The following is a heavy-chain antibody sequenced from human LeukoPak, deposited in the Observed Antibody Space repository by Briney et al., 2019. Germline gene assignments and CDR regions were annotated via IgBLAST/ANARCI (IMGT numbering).Heavy chain of an antibody. V-gene: IGHV1-69*13. Sequence: SVKVSCKASGGTFSSYAISWVRQAPGQGLEWMGGIIPIFGTANYAQKFQGRVTITADESTSTAYMELSSLRSEDTAVYYCARDLGYCSSTSCPLNYMDVWGKGTTVTVSS. CDR2: IIPIFGTA. D-gene: IGHD2-2*01. J-gene: IGHJ6*03. CDR3: ARDLGYCSSTSCPLNYMDV. CDR1: GGTFSSYA.